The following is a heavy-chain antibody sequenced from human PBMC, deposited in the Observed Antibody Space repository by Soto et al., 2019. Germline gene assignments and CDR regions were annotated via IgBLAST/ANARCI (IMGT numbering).Heavy chain of an antibody. D-gene: IGHD3-22*01. Sequence: SETLSLTCTISGFSISSSSYYWGWIRQPPGKGLEWIGNVYYGGSTYYNPSLKSRVTISVETSKSQFSLKLSSVTAADTAVYYCAGGDYYHSSGYYFYYYTMGVWGQGTTVTVS. J-gene: IGHJ6*02. CDR2: VYYGGST. CDR3: AGGDYYHSSGYYFYYYTMGV. CDR1: GFSISSSSYY. V-gene: IGHV4-39*01.